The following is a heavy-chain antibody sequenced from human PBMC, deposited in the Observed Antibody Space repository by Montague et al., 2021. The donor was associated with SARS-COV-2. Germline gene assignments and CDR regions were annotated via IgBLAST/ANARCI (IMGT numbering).Heavy chain of an antibody. Sequence: SETLSLTCTVSGGSISSYYWSWIRQHPGKGLEWIGYIYHTGSTHYNPSLKSRVTISKETSKNHFSLNLNSVTAADSAVYYCARDSGYYDSSGYSYDAFDIWGQGTKVTVSS. CDR3: ARDSGYYDSSGYSYDAFDI. V-gene: IGHV4-59*06. CDR2: IYHTGST. J-gene: IGHJ3*02. CDR1: GGSISSYY. D-gene: IGHD3-22*01.